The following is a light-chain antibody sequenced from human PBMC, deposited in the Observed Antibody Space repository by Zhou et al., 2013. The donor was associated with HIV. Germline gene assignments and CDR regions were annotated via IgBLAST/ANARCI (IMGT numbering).Light chain of an antibody. CDR2: KAS. CDR1: QSISSW. CDR3: QQYNSYPLT. V-gene: IGKV1-5*03. Sequence: DIQMTQSPSTLSASVGDRVTITCRASQSISSWLAWYQQKPGKAPKPLIYKASSLEAGVPSRFSGSGSGTEFTLTISSLQPDDSANYYCQQYNSYPLTFGGGTKVEIK. J-gene: IGKJ4*01.